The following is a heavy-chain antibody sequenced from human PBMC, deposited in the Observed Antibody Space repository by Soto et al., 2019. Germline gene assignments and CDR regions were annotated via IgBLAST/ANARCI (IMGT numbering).Heavy chain of an antibody. V-gene: IGHV3-23*01. Sequence: GGSLRLSCAASGFTFSSYAMSWVRQAPGKGLEWVSAISGSGGSTYYADSVKGRFTISRDNSKNTLYLQMNSLRAEDTAVYYCAKGPSYYYDSSGYVDFDYWGQGTLVTVSS. CDR1: GFTFSSYA. CDR3: AKGPSYYYDSSGYVDFDY. J-gene: IGHJ4*02. CDR2: ISGSGGST. D-gene: IGHD3-22*01.